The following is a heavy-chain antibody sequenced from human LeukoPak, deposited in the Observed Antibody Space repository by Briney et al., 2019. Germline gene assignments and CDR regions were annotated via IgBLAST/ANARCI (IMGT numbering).Heavy chain of an antibody. CDR3: ARADQAAGSYFQH. J-gene: IGHJ1*01. D-gene: IGHD6-13*01. Sequence: SETLSLTCTVSGGSISSYYWSWIRQPPGKGLEWIGYIYYSGSTNYTPSLKSRVTISVDTYKNQFSLKLSSVTAAGSAVYYCARADQAAGSYFQHWGQGTLLTVSS. CDR1: GGSISSYY. V-gene: IGHV4-59*01. CDR2: IYYSGST.